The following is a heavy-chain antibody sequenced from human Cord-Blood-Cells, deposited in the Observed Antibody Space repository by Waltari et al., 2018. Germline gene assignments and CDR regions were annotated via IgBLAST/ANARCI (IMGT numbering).Heavy chain of an antibody. CDR3: ARDSWGSAATIGYFDY. J-gene: IGHJ4*02. Sequence: QVQLVESGGGVVQPGRSLRPSAAASGFPFSVLGFPVVRQAPGKGREWVAVISDDGSNKYYADSVKGRFTISRDNSKNTLYLQMNSLRAEDTAVYYCARDSWGSAATIGYFDYWGQGTLVTVSS. CDR2: ISDDGSNK. CDR1: GFPFSVLG. V-gene: IGHV3-30-3*01. D-gene: IGHD7-27*01.